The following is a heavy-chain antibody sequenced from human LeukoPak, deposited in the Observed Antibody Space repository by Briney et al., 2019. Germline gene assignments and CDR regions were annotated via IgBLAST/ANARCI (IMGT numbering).Heavy chain of an antibody. CDR2: INHSGST. V-gene: IGHV4-34*01. Sequence: SETLSLTCAVYGGSFSGYYWSWIRQPPGKGLEWIGEINHSGSTNYNPSLKSRVTISVDTSKNQFSLKLSSVTAADTAVYYCARRGGHGGSFDYWGQGTLVTVSS. CDR3: ARRGGHGGSFDY. J-gene: IGHJ4*02. CDR1: GGSFSGYY. D-gene: IGHD2-15*01.